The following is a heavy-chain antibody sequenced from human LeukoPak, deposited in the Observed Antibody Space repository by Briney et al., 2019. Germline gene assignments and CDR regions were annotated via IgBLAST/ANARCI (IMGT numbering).Heavy chain of an antibody. CDR2: IYNSGST. J-gene: IGHJ4*02. D-gene: IGHD6-19*01. V-gene: IGHV4-59*08. CDR3: ARAIAVAFDY. CDR1: GGSISIYY. Sequence: PSETLSLTCTVSGGSISIYYWSWIRQPPGKGLEWIGYIYNSGSTNYNPSLKSRVTISVDTSKNQFSLKLSSVTAADTAVYYCARAIAVAFDYWGQGTLVTVSS.